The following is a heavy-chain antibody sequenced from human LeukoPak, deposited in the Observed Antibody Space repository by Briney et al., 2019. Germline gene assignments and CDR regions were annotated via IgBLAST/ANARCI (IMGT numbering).Heavy chain of an antibody. V-gene: IGHV3-23*01. J-gene: IGHJ4*02. CDR2: ITGSGDST. D-gene: IGHD6-19*01. CDR1: GFTFSSYV. Sequence: PGGSLRLSCAASGFTFSSYVMSWVRQAPGKGLAWVSAITGSGDSTYYADSVKGRFTISRDNSKNTLYLQMNSLRAEDTAVYYCAKRGPAGAGKSPDYFEYWGQGTLVTVSS. CDR3: AKRGPAGAGKSPDYFEY.